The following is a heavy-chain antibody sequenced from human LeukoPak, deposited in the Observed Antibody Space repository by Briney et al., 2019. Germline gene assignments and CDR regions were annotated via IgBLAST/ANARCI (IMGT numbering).Heavy chain of an antibody. Sequence: ASEKVSCKASGYTFTSYAMNWVRLAPGQGLEWMGWINTNTGNPTYAQGFTGRFVFSLDTSVSTAYLQISSLKAEDTAVYYCARASGELRFLEWLFYFDYWGQGTLVTVSS. D-gene: IGHD3-3*01. CDR2: INTNTGNP. V-gene: IGHV7-4-1*02. CDR3: ARASGELRFLEWLFYFDY. J-gene: IGHJ4*02. CDR1: GYTFTSYA.